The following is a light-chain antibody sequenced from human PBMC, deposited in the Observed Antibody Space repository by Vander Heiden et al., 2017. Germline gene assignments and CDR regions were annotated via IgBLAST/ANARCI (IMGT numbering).Light chain of an antibody. CDR1: SSDIGGYSY. Sequence: QSALTQPASVSGSPGVSITISCTGTSSDIGGYSYVSWYQRHPGKTPKLIIYVVDSRPSGVSNRFSGSKPGKTASLTISGLQAEDEAEYYCSSYTTSGTFPYVFGAGTQVTVL. CDR2: VVD. V-gene: IGLV2-14*01. J-gene: IGLJ1*01. CDR3: SSYTTSGTFPYV.